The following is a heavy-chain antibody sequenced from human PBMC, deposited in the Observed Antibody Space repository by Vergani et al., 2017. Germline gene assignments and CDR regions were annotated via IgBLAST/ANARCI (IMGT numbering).Heavy chain of an antibody. CDR2: IYHRGST. V-gene: IGHV4-4*03. D-gene: IGHD4-17*01. J-gene: IGHJ4*02. Sequence: QVQLQESGPGLVKPPGTLSLTCAVSGGSISSSNWWSWVRQPPGKGLEWIGEIYHRGSTNYNPSLKSRVTISVDKSTNHFSLKLGSVTAADTAVYYCARDPGGGDYGFYWGQGALVTVSS. CDR1: GGSISSSNW. CDR3: ARDPGGGDYGFY.